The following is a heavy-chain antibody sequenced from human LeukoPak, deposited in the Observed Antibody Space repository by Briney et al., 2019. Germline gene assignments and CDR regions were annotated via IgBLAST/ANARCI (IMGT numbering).Heavy chain of an antibody. Sequence: PSETLSLTCAIYGGSFSDNYWSWIRQPPGKGLEWIGEINQSGTTNYNPSLKSPVTISVDTSTNQFSLKLSSVTAADTAVYYCARTSKSPYDYVWGSDQLPYLFDYWGQGTLVTVSP. J-gene: IGHJ4*02. D-gene: IGHD3-16*02. V-gene: IGHV4-34*01. CDR2: INQSGTT. CDR3: ARTSKSPYDYVWGSDQLPYLFDY. CDR1: GGSFSDNY.